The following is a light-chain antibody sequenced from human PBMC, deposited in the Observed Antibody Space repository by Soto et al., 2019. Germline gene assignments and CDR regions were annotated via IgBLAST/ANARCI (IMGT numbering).Light chain of an antibody. J-gene: IGKJ1*01. V-gene: IGKV1-5*01. CDR3: QQYYSFPRT. CDR1: QRISTW. Sequence: DIQMTQSPSTLSASVGAGVTITCRASQRISTWLAWYQQKPGKAPELLIYAASTLQSGVPSRFSGSGSGTDFTLTISCLQSEDFATYYCQQYYSFPRTFGQGTKVDI. CDR2: AAS.